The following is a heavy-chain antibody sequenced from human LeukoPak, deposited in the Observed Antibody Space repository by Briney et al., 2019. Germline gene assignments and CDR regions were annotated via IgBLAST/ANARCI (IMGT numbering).Heavy chain of an antibody. CDR2: ISYDGSNK. D-gene: IGHD3-10*01. V-gene: IGHV3-30-3*01. CDR3: AKGRVRGVDTSPFDY. Sequence: GGSLRLSCAASGFTFSSYAMHWVRQAPGKGLEWVAVISYDGSNKFYADSVKGRFTLSRDNSKNTLYLQMNSLRIEDTAVYYCAKGRVRGVDTSPFDYWGQGTLVTVSS. J-gene: IGHJ4*02. CDR1: GFTFSSYA.